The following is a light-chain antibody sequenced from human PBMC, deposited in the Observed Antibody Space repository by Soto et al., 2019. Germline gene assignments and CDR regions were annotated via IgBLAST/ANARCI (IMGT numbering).Light chain of an antibody. J-gene: IGLJ1*01. CDR2: DVS. CDR1: SSDVGGYNY. V-gene: IGLV2-14*01. CDR3: SSYTSSSTLDSYV. Sequence: QSLLPQPSSLSGSPGQSITISCTGTSSDVGGYNYVSWYQQHPGKAPKLMIYDVSNRPSGVSNRFSGSKSGNTASLTISGLQAEDEADYYSSSYTSSSTLDSYVFGTGTKVTVL.